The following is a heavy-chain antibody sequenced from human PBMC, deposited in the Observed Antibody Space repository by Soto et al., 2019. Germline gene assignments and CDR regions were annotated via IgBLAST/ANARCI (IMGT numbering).Heavy chain of an antibody. Sequence: ASVKVSCNASGYTFTTYNINLVRHSSGHGLEWMGWINPNSGNKGYAQKLQDRITLTRDTSITTAYMELSSLRSDDTEVYFCVRYGVEATYWGQGTQVTVSS. CDR1: GYTFTTYN. V-gene: IGHV1-8*01. J-gene: IGHJ4*02. CDR2: INPNSGNK. D-gene: IGHD2-8*01. CDR3: VRYGVEATY.